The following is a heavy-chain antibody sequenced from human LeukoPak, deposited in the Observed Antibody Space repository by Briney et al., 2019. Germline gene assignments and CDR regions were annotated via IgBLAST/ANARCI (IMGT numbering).Heavy chain of an antibody. CDR1: GGSVSSGSYY. Sequence: SETLSLTCTVSGGSVSSGSYYWSWIRQPPGKGLEWIGYIYYSGSTNYNPSLKSRVTISVDTSKTQFSLKLSSVTAADTAVYYCARESDILTGYSSMDVWGQGTTVTVSS. CDR2: IYYSGST. J-gene: IGHJ6*02. CDR3: ARESDILTGYSSMDV. V-gene: IGHV4-61*01. D-gene: IGHD3-9*01.